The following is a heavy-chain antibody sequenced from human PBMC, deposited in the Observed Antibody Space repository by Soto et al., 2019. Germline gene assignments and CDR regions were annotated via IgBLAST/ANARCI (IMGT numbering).Heavy chain of an antibody. D-gene: IGHD6-25*01. CDR1: GDSISSVNW. CDR3: AIGYPWVDY. V-gene: IGHV4-4*02. J-gene: IGHJ4*02. Sequence: SETLSLTCAVSGDSISSVNWWSWVRQSPGQGLEWIGDIYHTGITNYNPSLQSRVTISVDKSKNEFSLNLTSVTAADTAVYYCAIGYPWVDYWGQGTLVTVSS. CDR2: IYHTGIT.